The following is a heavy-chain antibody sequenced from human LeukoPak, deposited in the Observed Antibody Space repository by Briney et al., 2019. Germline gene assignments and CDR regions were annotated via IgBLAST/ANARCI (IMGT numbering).Heavy chain of an antibody. Sequence: GGSLRLSCTASGFIFSTYWMTWVRQAPGKGLEWVSVIYGDGDTYFSDSVKGRFTISRDNSKNTLYLQMNSLRAEDTAVYYCARERIYFGSGRDLTDARLFYYYGMDIWGQGTTVTVSS. D-gene: IGHD3-10*01. CDR3: ARERIYFGSGRDLTDARLFYYYGMDI. V-gene: IGHV3-53*01. CDR1: GFIFSTYW. J-gene: IGHJ6*02. CDR2: IYGDGDT.